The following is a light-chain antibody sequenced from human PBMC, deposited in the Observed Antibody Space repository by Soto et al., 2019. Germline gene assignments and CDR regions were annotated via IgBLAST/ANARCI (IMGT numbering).Light chain of an antibody. V-gene: IGKV1-5*01. J-gene: IGKJ4*01. CDR2: DAS. CDR3: QQYNSYSPLT. Sequence: DIPMTQSPFTLSASVGDRVTITCRASQSVGSGLAWYQQKPGKAPKLLIYDASRLESGVPSRFSGSGSGTTFILIISNLQPDDFASYYCQQYNSYSPLTFGGGTTVDI. CDR1: QSVGSG.